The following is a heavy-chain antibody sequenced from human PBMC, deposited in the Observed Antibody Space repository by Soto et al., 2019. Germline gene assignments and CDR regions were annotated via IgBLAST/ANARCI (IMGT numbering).Heavy chain of an antibody. CDR2: VNHSRSP. V-gene: IGHV4-34*01. Sequence: QVQLQQWGAGLLKPSETLSLTCAVYGGSFSGYYWSWIRQPPGKGLEWIGEVNHSRSPNYNPSLKNRVTISVDTSKNQFSLKLRSVTAADTAVYYCASNYYHYYGMDVWGQGTTVTVSS. CDR1: GGSFSGYY. J-gene: IGHJ6*02. CDR3: ASNYYHYYGMDV.